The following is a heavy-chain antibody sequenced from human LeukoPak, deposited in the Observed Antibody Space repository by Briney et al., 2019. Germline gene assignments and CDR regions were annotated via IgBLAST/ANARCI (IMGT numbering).Heavy chain of an antibody. CDR3: ATDGIGTYGQGTFDI. D-gene: IGHD1-26*01. V-gene: IGHV3-48*03. J-gene: IGHJ3*02. Sequence: GGSLRLSCAASGFTFSTYEMNWVRQAPGKGLEWVSFISTSGSTIYYADSVKGRFTISRDNAKNSLSLQMNSLRAEDTAVYYCATDGIGTYGQGTFDIWGQGTMVTVSS. CDR1: GFTFSTYE. CDR2: ISTSGSTI.